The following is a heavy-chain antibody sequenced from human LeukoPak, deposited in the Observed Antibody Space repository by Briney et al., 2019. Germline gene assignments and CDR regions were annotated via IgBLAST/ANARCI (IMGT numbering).Heavy chain of an antibody. Sequence: GGSLRLSCSASGFTFSSYAMHWVRQAPGKGLEYVSAISSNGGSTYYADSVKGRFNISRDNSKNTLYLQMSSLRAEDTAVYYCVITRGYISNYFDYWGQGTLVTVSS. CDR3: VITRGYISNYFDY. D-gene: IGHD5-24*01. V-gene: IGHV3-64D*06. CDR1: GFTFSSYA. CDR2: ISSNGGST. J-gene: IGHJ4*02.